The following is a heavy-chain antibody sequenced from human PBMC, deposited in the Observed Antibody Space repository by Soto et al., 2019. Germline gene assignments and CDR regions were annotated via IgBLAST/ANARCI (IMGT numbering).Heavy chain of an antibody. V-gene: IGHV4-34*01. CDR3: AVTYYYYGMDV. J-gene: IGHJ6*02. CDR1: GGSFSGYY. D-gene: IGHD2-21*02. CDR2: INHSGST. Sequence: SETLSLTCAVYGGSFSGYYWSWIRQPPGKGLEWIGGINHSGSTNYSPSLKSRVTISVDTSKNQFSLKLSSVTAADTAVYYCAVTYYYYGMDVWGQGTTVTVSS.